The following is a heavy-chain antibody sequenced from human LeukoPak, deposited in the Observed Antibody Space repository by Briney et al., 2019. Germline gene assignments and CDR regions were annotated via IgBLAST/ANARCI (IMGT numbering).Heavy chain of an antibody. D-gene: IGHD6-19*01. CDR3: ARTAVAGILPFDY. Sequence: SETLSLTCTVSGGSISSYYWSWIRQPPGKGLEWIGYIYYSGSTNYNPSLKSRVTISVDTSKNQFSLKLSSVTAADTAVYYCARTAVAGILPFDYWGQGTLVTVSS. V-gene: IGHV4-59*01. CDR2: IYYSGST. J-gene: IGHJ4*02. CDR1: GGSISSYY.